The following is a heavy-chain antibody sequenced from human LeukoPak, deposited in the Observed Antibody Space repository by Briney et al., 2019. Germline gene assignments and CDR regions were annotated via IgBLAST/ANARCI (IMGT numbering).Heavy chain of an antibody. J-gene: IGHJ4*02. Sequence: PGGSLRLSCAASGFTVSSNYMSWVRQAPGKGLEWVSVIYSGGSTYYADSVKGRFTISGDSSKNTLYLQMNSLRAEDTAVYYCARGKGLVIPYYFDYWGQGTLVTVSS. D-gene: IGHD3-9*01. CDR1: GFTVSSNY. V-gene: IGHV3-53*01. CDR3: ARGKGLVIPYYFDY. CDR2: IYSGGST.